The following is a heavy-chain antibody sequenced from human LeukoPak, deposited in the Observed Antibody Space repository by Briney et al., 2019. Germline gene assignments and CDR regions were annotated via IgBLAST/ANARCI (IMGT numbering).Heavy chain of an antibody. J-gene: IGHJ5*02. CDR1: GFTFSKYG. CDR3: AKGISGSYPNWFDP. D-gene: IGHD1-26*01. Sequence: GGSLRLSCVGSGFTFSKYGMHWVRQAPGKGLEWLSYISSSGTYTYYADSVKGRFTISRDNAKNSLYLQMNSLRAEDTAVYYCAKGISGSYPNWFDPWGQGTLVTVSS. CDR2: ISSSGTYT. V-gene: IGHV3-21*04.